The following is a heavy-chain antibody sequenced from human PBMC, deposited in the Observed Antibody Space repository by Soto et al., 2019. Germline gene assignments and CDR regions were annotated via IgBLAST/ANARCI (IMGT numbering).Heavy chain of an antibody. Sequence: EVQLVESGGDLVQPGGSLRLSCAASGFTFTSYWMHWVRQAPGKGLVWVSRINSDGTTTNYAESVTGRFTISRDNAKNTVYLQMNSPRAEDTAVYYCARGIKNYYGVDVWGQGTTVTVSS. J-gene: IGHJ6*02. CDR2: INSDGTTT. V-gene: IGHV3-74*01. CDR1: GFTFTSYW. CDR3: ARGIKNYYGVDV.